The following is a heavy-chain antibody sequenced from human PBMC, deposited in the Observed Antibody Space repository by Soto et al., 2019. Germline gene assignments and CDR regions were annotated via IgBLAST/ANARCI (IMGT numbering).Heavy chain of an antibody. J-gene: IGHJ1*01. D-gene: IGHD6-13*01. CDR2: INWNSGSI. CDR3: VKDESINWYSGHFRH. CDR1: GFTFDDNA. V-gene: IGHV3-9*01. Sequence: EVQLVESGEGLVQPGGSLRPSSAACGFTFDDNAMHWVGQVQGKGLEWVSGINWNSGSIGYADSVKGRFAISRDNAKNSLHLQMNSLRAEDTAFYYCVKDESINWYSGHFRHWGQGTLVTVSS.